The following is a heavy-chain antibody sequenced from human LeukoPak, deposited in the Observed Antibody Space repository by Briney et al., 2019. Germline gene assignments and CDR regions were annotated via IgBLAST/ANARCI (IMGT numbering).Heavy chain of an antibody. Sequence: KASQTLSLTCTVSGGSITNLNFYWTWIRQPAGKRLEWIGRIYTSGGTNYNPSLKSRVTMSVDKSENQISLKLASLTAADTALYYCAGRGSSSGTFDIWGPGTFVTVSS. V-gene: IGHV4-61*02. CDR1: GGSITNLNFY. J-gene: IGHJ3*02. D-gene: IGHD2-2*01. CDR3: AGRGSSSGTFDI. CDR2: IYTSGGT.